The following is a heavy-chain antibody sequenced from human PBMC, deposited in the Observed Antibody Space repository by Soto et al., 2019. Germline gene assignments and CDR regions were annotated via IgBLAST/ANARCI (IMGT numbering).Heavy chain of an antibody. D-gene: IGHD3-3*01. CDR1: GGSFSGYY. Sequence: LSLTCAVYGGSFSGYYWRWIRQPPGKGLEWIGEINHSVSTNYNPTLKRRVTISVDTSKHQFSLKLSSVTAADTAVYYCASGMYYDFWGGLAPYYGMDVWGQGTTVTFSS. J-gene: IGHJ6*02. CDR3: ASGMYYDFWGGLAPYYGMDV. CDR2: INHSVST. V-gene: IGHV4-34*01.